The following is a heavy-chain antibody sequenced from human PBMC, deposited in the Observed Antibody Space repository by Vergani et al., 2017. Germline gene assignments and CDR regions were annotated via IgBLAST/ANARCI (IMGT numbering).Heavy chain of an antibody. V-gene: IGHV3-11*04. CDR1: GFTFSDHY. CDR3: ARETDTGSSVSYNYYAMDV. J-gene: IGHJ6*02. D-gene: IGHD3-9*01. CDR2: MSSGDSI. Sequence: QVQLVESGGGLVKPGGSLRLSCAASGFTFSDHYMSWVRQAPGKGLEWISYMSSGDSIYYADSVKVRFTVSRDKTKNTLYLQMNSLRAEDTAVSYCARETDTGSSVSYNYYAMDVWGQGTTVSVSS.